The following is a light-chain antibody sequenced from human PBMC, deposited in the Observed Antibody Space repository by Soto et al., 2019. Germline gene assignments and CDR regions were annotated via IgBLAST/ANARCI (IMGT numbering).Light chain of an antibody. J-gene: IGLJ1*01. CDR2: EGI. Sequence: QSALTQPASVSGSPGQSITIFCTGTSSDVGSYNLVSWYQQHPGKAPKLMIFEGIKRPSGVSNRFSGSKSDNTASLTISGLQAEDEADYYCCSYTSGSTRYVFGTGTKVTVL. CDR3: CSYTSGSTRYV. CDR1: SSDVGSYNL. V-gene: IGLV2-14*02.